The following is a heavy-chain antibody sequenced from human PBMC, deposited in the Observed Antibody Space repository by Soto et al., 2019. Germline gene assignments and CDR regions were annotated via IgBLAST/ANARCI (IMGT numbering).Heavy chain of an antibody. D-gene: IGHD3-22*01. J-gene: IGHJ3*02. V-gene: IGHV1-69*13. Sequence: SVKVSCKASGGTFSSYAISWVRQAAGQGLAWMGGIIAIFGTANYAQKFKGRVTITADEATSTAYMELTSLRAEDTAVYYCASGPEYYDISGFAGAFDIWGQGTMVTVSS. CDR3: ASGPEYYDISGFAGAFDI. CDR2: IIAIFGTA. CDR1: GGTFSSYA.